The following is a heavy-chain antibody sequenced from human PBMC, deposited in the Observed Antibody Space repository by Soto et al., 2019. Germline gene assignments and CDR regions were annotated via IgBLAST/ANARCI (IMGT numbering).Heavy chain of an antibody. J-gene: IGHJ6*02. Sequence: PSETLSLTCTVSGGSISSSSYYWGWIRQPPGKGLEWIGNVYYGGSTYYNPSLKCRVTISVETSKSQFSLKLSSVTAADTAVYYCAGGDYYHSSGYYFYYYTMDVWGQGTTVTVSS. CDR3: AGGDYYHSSGYYFYYYTMDV. CDR2: VYYGGST. V-gene: IGHV4-39*01. CDR1: GGSISSSSYY. D-gene: IGHD3-22*01.